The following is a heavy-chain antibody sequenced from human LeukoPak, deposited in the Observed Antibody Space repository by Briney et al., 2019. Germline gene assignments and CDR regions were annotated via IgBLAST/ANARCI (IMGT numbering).Heavy chain of an antibody. CDR3: ARDSSGQIGDRYFDY. D-gene: IGHD3-22*01. Sequence: GASVKVSCKASGYTFTGYYMHWVRQAPGQGLEWMGWINPNSGGTNYAQKFQGRVTMTRDTSISTAYMELSRLRSDDTAVYYCARDSSGQIGDRYFDYWGQGTLVTVSS. CDR1: GYTFTGYY. J-gene: IGHJ4*02. CDR2: INPNSGGT. V-gene: IGHV1-2*02.